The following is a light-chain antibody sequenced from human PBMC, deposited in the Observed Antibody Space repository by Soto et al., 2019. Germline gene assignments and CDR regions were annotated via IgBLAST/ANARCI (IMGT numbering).Light chain of an antibody. CDR3: ATWDDSLKGDV. J-gene: IGLJ1*01. CDR1: SSNIGGNA. Sequence: QSVLTQPPSASGTPGQRVTISCSGSSSNIGGNAVHWYQQLPGTAPQLLIYSNNQRPSGVPDRFSGSKSGTSASLAISGLQSDDEADYYCATWDDSLKGDVFGTGNTGTVL. CDR2: SNN. V-gene: IGLV1-44*01.